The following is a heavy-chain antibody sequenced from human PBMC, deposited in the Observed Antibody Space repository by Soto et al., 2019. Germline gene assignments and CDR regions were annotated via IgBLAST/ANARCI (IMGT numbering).Heavy chain of an antibody. CDR1: AFTFSDHY. CDR3: TSGFPKFDS. Sequence: EVQLVESGGASVQPGGSLRLSCAASAFTFSDHYMDWVRQAPGKGLEWVGRTRNKANNYTTEYAASVKGRFTISRDDSKNLLYLQMNSLKTEDTAVYYCTSGFPKFDSWGQGTLVTVSS. V-gene: IGHV3-72*01. J-gene: IGHJ4*02. D-gene: IGHD3-10*01. CDR2: TRNKANNYTT.